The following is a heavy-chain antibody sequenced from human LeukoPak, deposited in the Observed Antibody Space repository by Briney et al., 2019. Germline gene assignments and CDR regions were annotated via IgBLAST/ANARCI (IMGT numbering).Heavy chain of an antibody. CDR1: GGSVSSGSYY. CDR2: IYYSGST. D-gene: IGHD5-24*01. J-gene: IGHJ4*02. CDR3: ASGRGAGSNYYFDY. V-gene: IGHV4-61*01. Sequence: SETLSLTCAVSGGSVSSGSYYWNWIRQPPGKGLEWIGYIYYSGSTNYNPSLKSRVTISVDTSKNQFSLKLSSVTTADTAVYYCASGRGAGSNYYFDYWGQGTLVTVSS.